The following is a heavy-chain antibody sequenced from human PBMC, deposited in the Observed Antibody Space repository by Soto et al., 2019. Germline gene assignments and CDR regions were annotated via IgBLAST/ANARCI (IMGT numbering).Heavy chain of an antibody. V-gene: IGHV1-3*01. J-gene: IGHJ6*03. CDR3: ASSRAPPGRSSYYFFYYMDV. D-gene: IGHD2-15*01. Sequence: QVQLVQSGAEVKKPGASVKVSCKASGYAFTTYTIHWVRQAPGQSLEWLVWINAGNGNTKYSQKFQGRVTITSDTSATTAYMELSSLTSEDTAVYYGASSRAPPGRSSYYFFYYMDVWGKGTTVAVSS. CDR1: GYAFTTYT. CDR2: INAGNGNT.